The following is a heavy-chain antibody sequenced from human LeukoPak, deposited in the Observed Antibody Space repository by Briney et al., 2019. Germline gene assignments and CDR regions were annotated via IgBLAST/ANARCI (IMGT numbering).Heavy chain of an antibody. CDR2: FNWDGGRT. CDR3: ARGSSSWYGIFDY. V-gene: IGHV3-20*04. D-gene: IGHD6-13*01. J-gene: IGHJ4*02. CDR1: GFTFYEYG. Sequence: GGSLRLSCAASGFTFYEYGMSWVRQPPGKGLEWVAGFNWDGGRTGYAASVKGRFTISRDNSKNSLYLQMNSLRVEDTASYYCARGSSSWYGIFDYWGQGILVTVSS.